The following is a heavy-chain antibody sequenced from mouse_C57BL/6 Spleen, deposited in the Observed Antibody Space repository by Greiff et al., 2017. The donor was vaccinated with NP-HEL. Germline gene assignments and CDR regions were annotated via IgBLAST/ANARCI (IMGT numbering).Heavy chain of an antibody. J-gene: IGHJ1*03. CDR3: ARRYYGSSPAFDV. CDR2: IHPNSGST. CDR1: GYTFTSYW. Sequence: VQLQQPGAELVKPGASVKLSCKASGYTFTSYWMHWVKQGPGQGLEWIGMIHPNSGSTNSNETFKSKATLTVDKSSSTAYMQLSSLTSEDSAVSYCARRYYGSSPAFDVWGTGTTVTVSS. D-gene: IGHD1-1*01. V-gene: IGHV1-64*01.